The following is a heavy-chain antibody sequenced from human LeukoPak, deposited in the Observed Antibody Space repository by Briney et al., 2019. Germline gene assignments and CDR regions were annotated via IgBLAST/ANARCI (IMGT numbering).Heavy chain of an antibody. V-gene: IGHV1-24*01. Sequence: GASVKVSCKVSGYTLTELSMHWVRQAPGKGLEWMGGFDPEDGETIYAQKFQGRVTMTEDTSTDTAYMELSSLRSEDTAVYYCARDKSIAAAGTPLHYYYYGMDVWGQGTTVTVSS. CDR1: GYTLTELS. D-gene: IGHD6-13*01. CDR3: ARDKSIAAAGTPLHYYYYGMDV. J-gene: IGHJ6*02. CDR2: FDPEDGET.